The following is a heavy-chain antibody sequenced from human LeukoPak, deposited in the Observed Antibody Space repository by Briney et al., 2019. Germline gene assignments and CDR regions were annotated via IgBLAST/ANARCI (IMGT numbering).Heavy chain of an antibody. CDR3: AKGPYSSSWYYFDY. CDR2: IRYDGSNK. V-gene: IGHV3-30*02. D-gene: IGHD6-13*01. J-gene: IGHJ4*02. CDR1: GFTFSSYG. Sequence: PGGSLRLSCAASGFTFSSYGMHWVRQAPGKGLEWVAFIRYDGSNKYYADSVKGRFTISRDNSKNTLYLQMNSLRAEDTAAYYCAKGPYSSSWYYFDYWGQGTLVTVSS.